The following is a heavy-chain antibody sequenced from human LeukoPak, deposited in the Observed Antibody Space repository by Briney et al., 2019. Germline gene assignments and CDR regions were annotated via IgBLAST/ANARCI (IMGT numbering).Heavy chain of an antibody. J-gene: IGHJ3*02. CDR2: IYYSGST. V-gene: IGHV4-59*01. CDR3: ARDQADPVIAISLGAFDI. Sequence: PSETLSLTCTVSGDSISCYYWSWLRQPPGKGREGLGYIYYSGSTNYNPSLKRRVTISVDTSKNQFSLKLSSVTAADTAVYYCARDQADPVIAISLGAFDIWGQGTMVTVPS. D-gene: IGHD2-21*01. CDR1: GDSISCYY.